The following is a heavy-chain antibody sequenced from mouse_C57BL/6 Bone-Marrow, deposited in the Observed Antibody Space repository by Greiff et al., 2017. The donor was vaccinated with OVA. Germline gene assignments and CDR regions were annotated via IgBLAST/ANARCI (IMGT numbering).Heavy chain of an antibody. CDR3: AAYDGGYFDV. CDR1: GYTFTDYN. J-gene: IGHJ1*03. Sequence: VQLQQSGPELVKPGASVKIPCKASGYTFTDYNMDWVKQSHGKSLEWIGDINPNNGGTIYNQKFKGKATLTVDKSSSTAYMELRSLTSEDTAVYYCAAYDGGYFDVWGTGTTVTVSS. D-gene: IGHD2-12*01. CDR2: INPNNGGT. V-gene: IGHV1-18*01.